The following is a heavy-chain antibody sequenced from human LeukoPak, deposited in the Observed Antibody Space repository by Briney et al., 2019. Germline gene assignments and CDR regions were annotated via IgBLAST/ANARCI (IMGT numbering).Heavy chain of an antibody. CDR1: GGTFSSYA. D-gene: IGHD6-13*01. CDR3: ARGDRYSSSWPFDF. CDR2: IIPIFGTA. V-gene: IGHV1-69*13. J-gene: IGHJ4*02. Sequence: GASVKVSCKASGGTFSSYAISWVRQAPGQGLEWMGGIIPIFGTANYAQKFQGRVTITADESTSTAYMELSSLSSVTAADTAVYYCARGDRYSSSWPFDFWGQGTLVTVSS.